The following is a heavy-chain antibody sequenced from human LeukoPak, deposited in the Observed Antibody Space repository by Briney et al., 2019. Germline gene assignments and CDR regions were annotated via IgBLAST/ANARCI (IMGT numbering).Heavy chain of an antibody. CDR3: ARDHVSWELVVDY. Sequence: GGSLRLSCAASGFTFSSYEMNWVRQAPGKGLEWVSYISSNGSTIYYADSVKGRFTISRDNAKNSLYLQMNSLRAEDTAVYYCARDHVSWELVVDYWGQGTLVTVSS. J-gene: IGHJ4*02. D-gene: IGHD1-26*01. CDR2: ISSNGSTI. CDR1: GFTFSSYE. V-gene: IGHV3-48*03.